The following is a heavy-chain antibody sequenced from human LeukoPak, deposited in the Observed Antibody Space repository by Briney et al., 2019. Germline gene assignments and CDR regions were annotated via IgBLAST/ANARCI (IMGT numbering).Heavy chain of an antibody. V-gene: IGHV3-7*01. Sequence: GGSLRLSCAASGFTFSDYWMTWVRQAPGKGLEWVANIKRDGSEKYYVDSVKGRFTISRDNAKNSLYLQMNSLRAEDTAVYYCAREGPYDAFDIWGQGTMVTVSS. CDR1: GFTFSDYW. CDR2: IKRDGSEK. J-gene: IGHJ3*02. CDR3: AREGPYDAFDI.